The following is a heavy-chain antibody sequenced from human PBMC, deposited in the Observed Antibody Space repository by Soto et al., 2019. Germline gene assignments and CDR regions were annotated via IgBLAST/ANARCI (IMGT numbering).Heavy chain of an antibody. J-gene: IGHJ4*02. D-gene: IGHD5-12*01. CDR2: ISYDGSNK. CDR1: GFTFSSYA. CDR3: ARWVATTSPFDY. Sequence: QVQLVESGGGVVQPGRSLRLSCAASGFTFSSYAMHWVRQAPGKGLEWVAVISYDGSNKYYADSVKGRFTISRDNSKNTLYLQMNSLRAEDTAVYYCARWVATTSPFDYWGQGTLVTVSS. V-gene: IGHV3-30-3*01.